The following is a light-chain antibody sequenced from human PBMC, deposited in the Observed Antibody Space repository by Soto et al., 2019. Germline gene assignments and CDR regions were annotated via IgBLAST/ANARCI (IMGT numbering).Light chain of an antibody. CDR2: GNN. CDR3: QSYDSSLSGAYV. CDR1: SSNIGAGYD. J-gene: IGLJ1*01. Sequence: QSALTQPPSVSGAPGQRVTISCTGSSSNIGAGYDVHWYQQLPGTAPRLLIYGNNNRPSGVPDRFSGSKSGPSASLAISGLQAEDEADYYCQSYDSSLSGAYVFGTGTKATVL. V-gene: IGLV1-40*01.